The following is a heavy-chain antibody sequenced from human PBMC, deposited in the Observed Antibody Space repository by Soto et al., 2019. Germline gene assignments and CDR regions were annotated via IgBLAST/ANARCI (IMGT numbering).Heavy chain of an antibody. J-gene: IGHJ4*02. CDR2: IFYDGNT. CDR3: ARAETPDY. CDR1: GGSMNYYY. Sequence: SETLSLTCTVSGGSMNYYYWGWIRQPPGKGLQWIGNIFYDGNTHYNPSLKSRLTIAIDTPRSQFSLKLNSVTAADTAIYYCARAETPDYWGQGTLVTVSS. V-gene: IGHV4-59*01.